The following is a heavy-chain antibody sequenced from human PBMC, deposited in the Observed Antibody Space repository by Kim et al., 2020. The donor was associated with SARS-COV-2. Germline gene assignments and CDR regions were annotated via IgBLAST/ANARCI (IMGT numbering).Heavy chain of an antibody. V-gene: IGHV1-18*04. J-gene: IGHJ6*02. D-gene: IGHD2-2*01. CDR1: GYTFTSYG. CDR3: AREYCSSTSCAIWGYYYYGMDV. Sequence: ASVKVSCKASGYTFTSYGISWVRQAPGQGLEWMGWISAYNGNTNYAQKLQGRVTMTTDTSTSTAYMELRSLRSDDTAVYYCAREYCSSTSCAIWGYYYYGMDVWGQGTTVTVSS. CDR2: ISAYNGNT.